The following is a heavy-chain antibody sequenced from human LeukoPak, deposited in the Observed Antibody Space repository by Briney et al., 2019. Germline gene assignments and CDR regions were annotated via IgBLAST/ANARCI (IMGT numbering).Heavy chain of an antibody. D-gene: IGHD1-26*01. Sequence: ASVKVSCKASGYTFTGYYMHWVRQAPGQGLEWMGWINPNSGGTNYAQKFQGRVTMTRDTSISTAYMELSRLRSDDTAVYYCARVPIVGATTRSFDYWGQGTLVTVSS. CDR1: GYTFTGYY. V-gene: IGHV1-2*02. CDR3: ARVPIVGATTRSFDY. J-gene: IGHJ4*02. CDR2: INPNSGGT.